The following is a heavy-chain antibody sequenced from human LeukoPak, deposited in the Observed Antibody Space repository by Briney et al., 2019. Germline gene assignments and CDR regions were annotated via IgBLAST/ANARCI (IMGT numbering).Heavy chain of an antibody. CDR1: GFIFSTYN. D-gene: IGHD2-2*01. J-gene: IGHJ4*02. Sequence: GGSLRLSCATSGFIFSTYNMNWVRQAPGKGLEWVSYISLSSTAIYYADSVKGRFTISRDNSKNTLYLQMNSLRAEDTAVYYCAKDMRVVPAANFDYWGQGTLVTVSS. V-gene: IGHV3-48*01. CDR2: ISLSSTAI. CDR3: AKDMRVVPAANFDY.